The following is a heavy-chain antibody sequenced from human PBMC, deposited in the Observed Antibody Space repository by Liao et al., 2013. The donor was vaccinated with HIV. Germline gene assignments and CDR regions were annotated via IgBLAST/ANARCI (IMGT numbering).Heavy chain of an antibody. D-gene: IGHD3-22*01. CDR1: GGSISSGDYY. V-gene: IGHV4-30-4*08. J-gene: IGHJ3*02. CDR3: ALDRAYYYDSSGYHDAFDI. CDR2: IYYSGST. Sequence: QVQLQESGPGLVKPSQTLSLTCTVSGGSISSGDYYWSWIRQPPGKGLEWIGYIYYSGSTYYNPSLKSRVTISVDTSKNQFSLKLSSVTAADTAVYYCALDRAYYYDSSGYHDAFDIWGQGTNGTPSL.